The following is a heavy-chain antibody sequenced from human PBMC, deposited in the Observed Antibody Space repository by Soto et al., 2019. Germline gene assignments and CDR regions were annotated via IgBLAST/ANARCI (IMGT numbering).Heavy chain of an antibody. D-gene: IGHD3-9*01. CDR1: GYTLFRYC. J-gene: IGHJ3*02. CDR2: ISAYNGNT. V-gene: IGHV1-18*01. CDR3: ARDPPKLRYFDWPYSFDI. Sequence: GAPMKVSRKASGYTLFRYCFSWVRQGPGQGLEWMGWISAYNGNTNYAQKLQGRVTMTTDTSTSTAYMELRSLRSDDTAVYYCARDPPKLRYFDWPYSFDIWGQGTMVTVSS.